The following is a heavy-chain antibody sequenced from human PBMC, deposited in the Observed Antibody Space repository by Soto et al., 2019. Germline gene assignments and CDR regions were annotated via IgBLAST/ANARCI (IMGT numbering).Heavy chain of an antibody. CDR3: AREYSSSWYDGAEWLDP. CDR1: GDTFTGYY. D-gene: IGHD6-13*01. V-gene: IGHV1-2*02. Sequence: ASVKGSCKASGDTFTGYYMHWVRQAPGQGLEWMGWINPNSGGTNYAQKFQGRVTMTRDTSISTAYMELSRLRSDDTAVYYCAREYSSSWYDGAEWLDPWGQGTLVTVYS. CDR2: INPNSGGT. J-gene: IGHJ5*02.